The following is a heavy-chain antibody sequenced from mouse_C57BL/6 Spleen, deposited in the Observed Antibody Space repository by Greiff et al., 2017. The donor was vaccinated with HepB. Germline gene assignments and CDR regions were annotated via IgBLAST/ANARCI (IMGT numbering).Heavy chain of an antibody. CDR3: ARVPDEAWFAY. V-gene: IGHV1-26*01. J-gene: IGHJ3*01. CDR2: INPNNGGT. Sequence: EVQLQQSGPELVKPGASVKISCKASGYTFTDYYMNWVKQSHGKSLEWIGDINPNNGGTSYNQKFKGKATLTVDKSSSTAYMELRSRTSEDSAVYYCARVPDEAWFAYWGQGTLVTVSA. CDR1: GYTFTDYY.